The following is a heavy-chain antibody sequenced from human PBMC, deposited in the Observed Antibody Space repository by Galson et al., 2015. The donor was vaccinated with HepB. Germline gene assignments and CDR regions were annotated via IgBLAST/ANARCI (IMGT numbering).Heavy chain of an antibody. CDR3: ASDSSSWPLYFDY. Sequence: ETLSLTCTVSGGSISSSSYYWGWIRQPPGKGLEWIGSIYYSGSTYYNPSLKSRVTISVDTSKNQFSLKLSSVTAADTAVYYFASDSSSWPLYFDYWGQGTLVTVSS. D-gene: IGHD6-13*01. V-gene: IGHV4-39*01. J-gene: IGHJ4*02. CDR2: IYYSGST. CDR1: GGSISSSSYY.